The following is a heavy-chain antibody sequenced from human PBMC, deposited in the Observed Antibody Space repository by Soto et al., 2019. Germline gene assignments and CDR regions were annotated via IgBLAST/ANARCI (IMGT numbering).Heavy chain of an antibody. CDR3: AKGGRQWLVTSDFNY. D-gene: IGHD6-19*01. CDR2: VSHDGRNT. J-gene: IGHJ4*02. CDR1: GFTFSDYA. V-gene: IGHV3-30*18. Sequence: VQLVESGGGVVQPGRSLRLSCAASGFTFSDYAMHWVRQAPGKGLEWVAVVSHDGRNTHYADSVKGRFTISRDSSKNTGSREMTSLRADDRAVYYCAKGGRQWLVTSDFNYWGQGALVTVSS.